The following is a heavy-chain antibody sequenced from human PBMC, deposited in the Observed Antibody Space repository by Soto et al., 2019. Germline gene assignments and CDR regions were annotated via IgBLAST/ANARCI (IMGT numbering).Heavy chain of an antibody. Sequence: QVQLQESGPGLVKPSQTLSLTCTVSGGSISSGSYYWRWIRQLPGNGLEWIGYIYYSGSTYYNPSLKSRVTISVDTSKNQFSLKLNSVTAADTAVYYCATRTDYYYGSGSLGGMDVGGQGTTVTFSS. CDR2: IYYSGST. J-gene: IGHJ6*02. CDR3: ATRTDYYYGSGSLGGMDV. CDR1: GGSISSGSYY. D-gene: IGHD3-10*01. V-gene: IGHV4-31*03.